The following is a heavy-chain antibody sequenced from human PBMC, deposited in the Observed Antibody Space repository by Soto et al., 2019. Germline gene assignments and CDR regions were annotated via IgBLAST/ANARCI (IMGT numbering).Heavy chain of an antibody. D-gene: IGHD6-6*01. CDR2: IYYSGST. V-gene: IGHV4-59*01. Sequence: PWETLSLTCTVSGGSISSYYWSWIRQPPGKGLEWIGYIYYSGSTNYNPSLKSRVTISVDTSKNQFSLKLSSVTAADTAVYYCARTFVAARRSAWFDPWGQGTLVTVSS. J-gene: IGHJ5*02. CDR1: GGSISSYY. CDR3: ARTFVAARRSAWFDP.